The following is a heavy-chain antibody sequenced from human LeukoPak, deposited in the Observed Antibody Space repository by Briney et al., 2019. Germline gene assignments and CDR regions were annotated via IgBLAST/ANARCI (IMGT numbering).Heavy chain of an antibody. CDR1: GFTFSDYY. V-gene: IGHV3-11*01. D-gene: IGHD4-17*01. J-gene: IGHJ3*02. CDR3: ASPTVTLTDALDI. CDR2: ISSSGSTI. Sequence: GGSLRLSCAASGFTFSDYYMSWIRQAPGKGLEWVSYISSSGSTIYYADSVKGRFTISRDNAKNSLYLQMNSLRAEDTAVYYCASPTVTLTDALDIWGQGTMVTVSS.